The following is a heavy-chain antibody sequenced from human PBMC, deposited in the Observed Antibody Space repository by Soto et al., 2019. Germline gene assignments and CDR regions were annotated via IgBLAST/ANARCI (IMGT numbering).Heavy chain of an antibody. CDR1: GFIFSSYG. CDR2: ISGSGYNT. CDR3: AEGGSSNRRYGVLGY. J-gene: IGHJ4*02. Sequence: DVQLLESGGGLVQPGGSLRLSCAASGFIFSSYGMSWVRQAPGKGLEWVSSISGSGYNTYYADSVKGRFTISRDNSKNTLYLQMNSLSAEDTAVYYCAEGGSSNRRYGVLGYWGQGTLVIVSS. D-gene: IGHD2-2*01. V-gene: IGHV3-23*01.